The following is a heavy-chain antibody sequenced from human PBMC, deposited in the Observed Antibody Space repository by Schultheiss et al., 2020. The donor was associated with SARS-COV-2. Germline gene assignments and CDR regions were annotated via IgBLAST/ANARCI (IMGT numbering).Heavy chain of an antibody. J-gene: IGHJ4*02. CDR2: IHTGGRT. Sequence: GGSLRLSCTTAGFNVRDHFMTWVRQAPGKGLEWVSVIHTGGRTHYADSVKGRFTISRDNSKNTVYLQINSLRAEDTAVYYCVRDKFAIGYYDYWGQGTLVTVSS. D-gene: IGHD3-10*01. V-gene: IGHV3-66*01. CDR1: GFNVRDHF. CDR3: VRDKFAIGYYDY.